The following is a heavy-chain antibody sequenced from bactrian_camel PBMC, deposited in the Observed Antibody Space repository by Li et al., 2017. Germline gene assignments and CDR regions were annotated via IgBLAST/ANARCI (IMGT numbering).Heavy chain of an antibody. Sequence: HVQLVESGGGSVQAGGSLRLSCAASGSTTSIMWLAWLRQAPGKEREVLAAMHITSRSIHYASSVMGRFTISQDSAKNTVYLQMDSLKPEDTDMYYCAATGPYDSTFNPTLNPSRYHYWGQGTQVTVS. CDR2: MHITSRSI. CDR1: GSTTSIMW. D-gene: IGHD5*01. J-gene: IGHJ4*01. V-gene: IGHV3S53*01. CDR3: AATGPYDSTFNPTLNPSRYHY.